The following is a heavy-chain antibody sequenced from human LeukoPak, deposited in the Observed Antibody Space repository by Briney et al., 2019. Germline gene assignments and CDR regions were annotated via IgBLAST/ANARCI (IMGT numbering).Heavy chain of an antibody. D-gene: IGHD6-6*01. CDR1: GFTFTNYW. J-gene: IGHJ4*02. CDR3: ARIGYSSSSFDY. V-gene: IGHV3-7*05. CDR2: IKQDGSET. Sequence: GGSLRLSCAASGFTFTNYWMSWVRQAPGKGLEWVANIKQDGSETDFVDSLKGRFTISRDNAKKLLYLQMSSLRAEDTAVYYCARIGYSSSSFDYWGQGTLVTVSS.